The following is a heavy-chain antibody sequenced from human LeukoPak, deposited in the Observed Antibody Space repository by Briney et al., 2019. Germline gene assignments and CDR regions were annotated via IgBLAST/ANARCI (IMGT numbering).Heavy chain of an antibody. V-gene: IGHV4-34*01. Sequence: SETLSLTCAVYGGSFSSYYWSWIRQPPGKGLEWIGEINNSGSTNYNPSLKSRVTISVDTSKNQFSLKLSSVAAADTAVYYCARGKREAAHDYVWGSYRRLYYLAYWGQGTLVTVFS. J-gene: IGHJ4*02. CDR1: GGSFSSYY. CDR3: ARGKREAAHDYVWGSYRRLYYLAY. CDR2: INNSGST. D-gene: IGHD3-16*02.